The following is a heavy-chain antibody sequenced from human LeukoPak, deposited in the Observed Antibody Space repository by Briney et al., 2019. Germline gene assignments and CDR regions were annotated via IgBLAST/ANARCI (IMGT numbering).Heavy chain of an antibody. CDR3: AKEMAVAGFKIDS. D-gene: IGHD6-19*01. V-gene: IGHV3-23*01. J-gene: IGHJ5*01. CDR1: GFTFSNYA. CDR2: ISFSGGST. Sequence: GGSLRLSCAASGFTFSNYAMSWVRQAPGKGLEWVSTISFSGGSTYSADSVRGRFTISRDNSKSTLSLQMSSLRPEDTALYYCAKEMAVAGFKIDSWGQGTLVTVSS.